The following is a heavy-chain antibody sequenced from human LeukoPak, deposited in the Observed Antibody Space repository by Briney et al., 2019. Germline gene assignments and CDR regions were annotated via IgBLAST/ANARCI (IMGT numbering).Heavy chain of an antibody. CDR1: GFIFSSYA. J-gene: IGHJ4*02. CDR3: ARGSTMIVVRFDY. CDR2: ISSSSSTI. Sequence: GGSLRLSCAASGFIFSSYAMSWVRLAPGKGLEWVSYISSSSSTIYYADSVKGRFTISRDNAKNSLYLQMNSLRDEDTAVYYCARGSTMIVVRFDYWGQGTLVTVSS. V-gene: IGHV3-48*02. D-gene: IGHD3-22*01.